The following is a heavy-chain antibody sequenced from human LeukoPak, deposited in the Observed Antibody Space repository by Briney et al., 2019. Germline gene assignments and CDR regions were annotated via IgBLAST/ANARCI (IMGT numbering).Heavy chain of an antibody. V-gene: IGHV4-59*12. D-gene: IGHD2/OR15-2a*01. J-gene: IGHJ3*02. CDR1: GGSISRYY. CDR2: KDYSGST. CDR3: ARRTFGSRDGFDI. Sequence: SETLSLTCAVSGGSISRYYWSWIRQPPGKGLEWIGYKDYSGSTNYNRSLKSRVTISVDTSKNQFSLKLSSVTAAETAVYYCARRTFGSRDGFDIWGQGKMVTVSS.